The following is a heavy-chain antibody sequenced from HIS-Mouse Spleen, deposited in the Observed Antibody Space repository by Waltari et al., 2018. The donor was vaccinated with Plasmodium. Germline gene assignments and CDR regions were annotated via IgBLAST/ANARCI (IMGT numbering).Heavy chain of an antibody. CDR1: GYPFTGYY. J-gene: IGHJ1*01. CDR3: ARVLGYKAAAGTFVEYFQH. D-gene: IGHD6-13*01. Sequence: QVQLVQSGAEVTKPGASVKVSCKASGYPFTGYYMPSVPQAPGQGLEWMGWINPNSGGTNYAQKFQGRVTMTRDTSISTAYMELSRLRSDDTAVYYCARVLGYKAAAGTFVEYFQHWGQGTLVTVSS. CDR2: INPNSGGT. V-gene: IGHV1-2*02.